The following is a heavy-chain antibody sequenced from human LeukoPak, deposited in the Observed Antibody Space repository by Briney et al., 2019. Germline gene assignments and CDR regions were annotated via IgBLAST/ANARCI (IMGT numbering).Heavy chain of an antibody. CDR3: ARPLASGPDF. CDR2: IDIDGSST. Sequence: GGSLRLSCAASGFTFSSYWMHWVRQAPGKGPVWVSRIDIDGSSTRYADSVKGRFTISRDNAKNTLYLQMNGLRAEDTAVYYCARPLASGPDFWGQGTPVTVSS. V-gene: IGHV3-74*01. J-gene: IGHJ4*02. CDR1: GFTFSSYW. D-gene: IGHD3-3*02.